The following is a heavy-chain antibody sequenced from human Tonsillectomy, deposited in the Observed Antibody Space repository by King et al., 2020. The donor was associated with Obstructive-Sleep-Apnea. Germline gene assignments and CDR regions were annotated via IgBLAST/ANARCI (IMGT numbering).Heavy chain of an antibody. V-gene: IGHV5-10-1*03. D-gene: IGHD3-9*01. Sequence: GQLVQSGAEVKKPGESLRISCKGSGYSFTSYWITWVRQMPGKGLEWMGRIDPSYSYTNYSPSFQGHVTISADKSISTAYLQWSSLKASDTAMYYCARIFQGGTGVGYYGMDVWGQGTTVTVSS. CDR3: ARIFQGGTGVGYYGMDV. CDR2: IDPSYSYT. CDR1: GYSFTSYW. J-gene: IGHJ6*02.